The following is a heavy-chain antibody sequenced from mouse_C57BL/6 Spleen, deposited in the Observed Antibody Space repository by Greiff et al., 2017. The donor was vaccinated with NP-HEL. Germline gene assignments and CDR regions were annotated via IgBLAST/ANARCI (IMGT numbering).Heavy chain of an antibody. CDR3: ASYDGYYAMDY. V-gene: IGHV2-2*01. CDR1: GFSLTSYG. J-gene: IGHJ4*01. Sequence: VQGVESGPGLVQPSQSLSITCTVSGFSLTSYGVHWVRQSPGKGLEWLGVIWSGGSTDYNAAFISRLSISKDNSKSQVFCKMNSLQADDTAIYYCASYDGYYAMDYWGQGTSVTVSS. D-gene: IGHD2-3*01. CDR2: IWSGGST.